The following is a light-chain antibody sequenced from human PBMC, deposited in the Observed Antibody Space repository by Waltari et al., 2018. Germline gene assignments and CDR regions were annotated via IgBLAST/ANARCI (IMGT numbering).Light chain of an antibody. CDR2: GSS. J-gene: IGKJ2*01. CDR3: QQYGRSWNT. Sequence: IVLTPSPGTLSLSPGEGATLSCRASQSVSSNYLAWYQQRPGQAPRLLNHGSSSRATGIPDRFSGSGSGTDFTLTISRLEPKDFAVYYCQQYGRSWNTFGQGTKLEIK. V-gene: IGKV3-20*01. CDR1: QSVSSNY.